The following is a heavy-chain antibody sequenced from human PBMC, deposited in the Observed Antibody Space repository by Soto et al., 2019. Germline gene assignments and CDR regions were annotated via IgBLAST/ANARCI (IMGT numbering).Heavy chain of an antibody. J-gene: IGHJ6*02. CDR1: GYTFTCYY. D-gene: IGHD3-10*01. CDR3: ARVGGSGSYWGDYYYGMDV. CDR2: INPNSGGT. V-gene: IGHV1-2*04. Sequence: ASVKVSCKASGYTFTCYYMHWVRQAPGQGLEWMGWINPNSGGTNYAQKFQGWVTMTRDTSISTAYMELSRLRSDDTAVYYCARVGGSGSYWGDYYYGMDVRGQGTTVTVSS.